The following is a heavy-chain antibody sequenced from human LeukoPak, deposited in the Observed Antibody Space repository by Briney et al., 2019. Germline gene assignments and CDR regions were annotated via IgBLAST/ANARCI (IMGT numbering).Heavy chain of an antibody. V-gene: IGHV3-30-3*01. D-gene: IGHD1-26*01. CDR1: GFTFSSYA. CDR2: ISYDGSNK. Sequence: GGSLRLSCAASGFTFSSYAMHWVRQAPGKGLEWEAVISYDGSNKYYADSVKGRFTISRDNSKNTLYLQMNSLRAEDTAVYYCARDSGSYPSFDYWGQGTLVTVSS. J-gene: IGHJ4*02. CDR3: ARDSGSYPSFDY.